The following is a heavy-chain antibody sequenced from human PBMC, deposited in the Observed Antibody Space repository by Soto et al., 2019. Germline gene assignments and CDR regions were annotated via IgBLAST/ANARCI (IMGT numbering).Heavy chain of an antibody. Sequence: PGGSLRLSCAASGFTFSSYSMNWVRQAPGKGLEWVSSISSSSSYIYYADSVKGRFTISRDNAKNSLYLQMNSLRAEATAVYYCARDLQDYYYGMDVWGQGTTVTVSS. J-gene: IGHJ6*02. CDR2: ISSSSSYI. CDR1: GFTFSSYS. CDR3: ARDLQDYYYGMDV. V-gene: IGHV3-21*01.